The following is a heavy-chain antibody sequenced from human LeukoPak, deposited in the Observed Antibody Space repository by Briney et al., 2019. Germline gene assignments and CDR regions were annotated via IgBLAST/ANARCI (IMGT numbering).Heavy chain of an antibody. Sequence: GGSLRLSCAASGFTFSSYWMNRVRQAPGKGLEWVANIKQDGSEKYYLDSVKGRFTISRDNAKNTLYLQMNSLRAEDTAVYYCAKGTLDIVVVPAAPKVYYFDYWGQGTLVTVSS. CDR1: GFTFSSYW. V-gene: IGHV3-7*03. J-gene: IGHJ4*02. CDR3: AKGTLDIVVVPAAPKVYYFDY. CDR2: IKQDGSEK. D-gene: IGHD2-2*01.